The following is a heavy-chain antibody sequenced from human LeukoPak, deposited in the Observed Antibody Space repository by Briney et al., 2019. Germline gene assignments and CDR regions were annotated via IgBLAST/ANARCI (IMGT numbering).Heavy chain of an antibody. CDR1: GGSLSGFY. Sequence: KPSETLSLTCSVYGGSLSGFYWSWIRQPPGKGLEWIGEIYHSGSTNYNPSLKSRVTISVDTSKNQFSLKLSSVTAADTSVYYCARVGSSSRRYSYEWYFDLWGRGTLVTVSS. D-gene: IGHD5-18*01. CDR2: IYHSGST. J-gene: IGHJ2*01. V-gene: IGHV4-34*01. CDR3: ARVGSSSRRYSYEWYFDL.